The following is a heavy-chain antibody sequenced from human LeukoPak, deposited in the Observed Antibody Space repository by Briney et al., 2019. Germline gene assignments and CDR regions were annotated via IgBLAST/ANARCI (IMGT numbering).Heavy chain of an antibody. V-gene: IGHV4-59*01. D-gene: IGHD6-13*01. CDR2: IYYSGST. CDR1: GCSISSYY. Sequence: SETLSLTCTVSGCSISSYYWSWIRQPPGKGLEWIGYIYYSGSTNYNPSLMSRVTISVDTSKNQFSLKLSSVTAADTAVYYCARGSSSYIDYWGQGTLVTVSS. J-gene: IGHJ4*02. CDR3: ARGSSSYIDY.